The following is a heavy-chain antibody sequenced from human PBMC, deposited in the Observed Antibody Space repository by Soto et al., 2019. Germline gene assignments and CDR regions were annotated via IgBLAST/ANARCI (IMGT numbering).Heavy chain of an antibody. CDR3: ARDRRRYCSGGSCNPDY. CDR1: GYTFTSYG. D-gene: IGHD2-15*01. Sequence: ASVKVSCKASGYTFTSYGISWVRQAPGQGLEWMGWISAYNGNTNYAQKLQGRVTMTTDTSTSTAYMELRSLRSDDTAVYYCARDRRRYCSGGSCNPDYWGQGTLVTVSS. J-gene: IGHJ4*02. CDR2: ISAYNGNT. V-gene: IGHV1-18*01.